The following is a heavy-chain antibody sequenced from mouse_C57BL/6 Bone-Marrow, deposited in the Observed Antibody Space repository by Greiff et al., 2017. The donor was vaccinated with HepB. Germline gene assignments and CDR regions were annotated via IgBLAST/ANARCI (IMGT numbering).Heavy chain of an antibody. CDR3: TRGGLWFAY. Sequence: EVQGVESGEGLVKPGGSLKLSCAASGFTFSSYAMSWVRQTPEKRLEWVAYISSGGDYIYYAHTVKGRFTISRDNARNTLYLQMSSLKSEDTAMYYCTRGGLWFAYWGQGTRVTVSA. V-gene: IGHV5-9-1*02. J-gene: IGHJ3*01. CDR2: ISSGGDYI. CDR1: GFTFSSYA.